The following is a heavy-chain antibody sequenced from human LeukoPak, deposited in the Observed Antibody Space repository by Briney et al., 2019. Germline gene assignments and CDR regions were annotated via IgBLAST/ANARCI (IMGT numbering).Heavy chain of an antibody. CDR2: IYYSGST. CDR3: ARAGNIVGN. Sequence: SETLSLTCTVSGGSVSTGSYYWSWIRQPPGKGLEWIGYIYYSGSTNYNPSLKSRVTISVDTSKNQFSLKLSSVTAADTAVYYCARAGNIVGNWGQGTLVTVSS. V-gene: IGHV4-61*01. CDR1: GGSVSTGSYY. D-gene: IGHD1-26*01. J-gene: IGHJ4*02.